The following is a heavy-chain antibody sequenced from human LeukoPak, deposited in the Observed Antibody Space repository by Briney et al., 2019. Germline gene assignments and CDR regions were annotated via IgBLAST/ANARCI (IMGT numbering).Heavy chain of an antibody. Sequence: GGSLRLSCAASGFTVSSNYMSWVRQAPGKGLEWVSVIYSGGSTYYADSVKGRFTISRHNSKNTLYLQMNSLRAEDTAVYYCARISRYCGGDCYFDPWGQGTLVIVSS. J-gene: IGHJ5*02. V-gene: IGHV3-53*04. D-gene: IGHD2-21*02. CDR3: ARISRYCGGDCYFDP. CDR2: IYSGGST. CDR1: GFTVSSNY.